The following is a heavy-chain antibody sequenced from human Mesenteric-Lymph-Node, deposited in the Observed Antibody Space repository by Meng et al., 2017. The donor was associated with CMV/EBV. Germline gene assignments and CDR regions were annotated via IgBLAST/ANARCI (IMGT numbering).Heavy chain of an antibody. J-gene: IGHJ6*02. CDR1: GFIFSNFG. Sequence: ESLKISCTASGFIFSNFGIHWVRQAPGKGLEWVAYISGFAKTIYYEDSLKGRITISRDNAKNSLFLQMNSLRAGDTAVYYCARVLGAPPYYYYGMDVWGQGTTVTVSS. V-gene: IGHV3-48*04. CDR3: ARVLGAPPYYYYGMDV. D-gene: IGHD3-16*01. CDR2: ISGFAKTI.